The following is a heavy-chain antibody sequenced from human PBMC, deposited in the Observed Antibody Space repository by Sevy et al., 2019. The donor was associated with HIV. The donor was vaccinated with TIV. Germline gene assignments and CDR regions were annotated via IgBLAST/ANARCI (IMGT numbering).Heavy chain of an antibody. V-gene: IGHV3-30*02. CDR1: GFTFTSYG. J-gene: IGHJ4*02. CDR3: AKDSTFVSLYYNSRGYGALRSYFDS. Sequence: GGSLRLSCAASGFTFTSYGMHWVRQAPGKGLEWVAFIRDDGSIKSYAESVKDRVTISRDNSKNTVYLEMDSLTGEDTAVYYCAKDSTFVSLYYNSRGYGALRSYFDSWGQGALVTVSS. D-gene: IGHD3-22*01. CDR2: IRDDGSIK.